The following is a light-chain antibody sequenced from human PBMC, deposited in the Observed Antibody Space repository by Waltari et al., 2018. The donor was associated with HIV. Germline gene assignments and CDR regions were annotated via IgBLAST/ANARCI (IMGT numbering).Light chain of an antibody. J-gene: IGLJ1*01. Sequence: QSVLTQPPSVSAAPGQKVTISCSGSSSNIGNNYVSWYQQLPGTATKLLIDDNNKRPSVIPDRFSVSQSGTSATLGITGLQTGDESDYYCGTWDSSLSAYVFGTGTKVTVL. CDR1: SSNIGNNY. CDR3: GTWDSSLSAYV. CDR2: DNN. V-gene: IGLV1-51*01.